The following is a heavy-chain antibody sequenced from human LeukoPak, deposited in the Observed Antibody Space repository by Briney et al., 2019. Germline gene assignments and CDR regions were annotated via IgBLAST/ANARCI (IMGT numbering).Heavy chain of an antibody. CDR2: IGGAAGSR. CDR1: GFTSSSHA. CDR3: ARDRDIILMGHGMDV. V-gene: IGHV3-23*01. Sequence: GGSLRLSCAASGFTSSSHAMTWVRQAPGKGLEWVSTIGGAAGSRNFADSVRGRFTISRDNSNNTLFLHMTNLRAEDTAVYYCARDRDIILMGHGMDVWGQGTTVTVSS. D-gene: IGHD1-26*01. J-gene: IGHJ6*02.